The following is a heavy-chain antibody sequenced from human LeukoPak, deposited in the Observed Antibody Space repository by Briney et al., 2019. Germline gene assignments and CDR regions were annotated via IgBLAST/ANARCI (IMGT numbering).Heavy chain of an antibody. CDR3: ARDPSTLTRRDDY. J-gene: IGHJ4*02. CDR1: GGSISSYY. Sequence: AETLSLTCTVSGGSISSYYGSWVRQPAGKGLEWVGRIYTSGSTNYNPALKSRVTMSVDTSKNQFSLKLSSVTAADTAVYYCARDPSTLTRRDDYWGQGTLVTVSS. CDR2: IYTSGST. V-gene: IGHV4-4*07. D-gene: IGHD1-1*01.